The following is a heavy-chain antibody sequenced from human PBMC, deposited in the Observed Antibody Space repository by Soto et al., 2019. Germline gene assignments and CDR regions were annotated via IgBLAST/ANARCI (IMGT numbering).Heavy chain of an antibody. Sequence: GGSLRLSCAASGFTFSSYAMGWVRQGPGKGLEWVAVVSIGGSTRYADSVRGRFTISRDNSKNTLSLQMNSLTAEDTAVYFCAKRRGAGGHFDYWGQGALVTVSS. D-gene: IGHD2-15*01. J-gene: IGHJ4*02. CDR3: AKRRGAGGHFDY. V-gene: IGHV3-23*01. CDR1: GFTFSSYA. CDR2: VSIGGST.